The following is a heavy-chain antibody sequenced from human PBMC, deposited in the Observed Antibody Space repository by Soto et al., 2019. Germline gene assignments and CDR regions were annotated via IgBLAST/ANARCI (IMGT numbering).Heavy chain of an antibody. CDR2: ISYDASNK. CDR1: GFAFSSYA. CDR3: ARPFSSGWYGDFDF. J-gene: IGHJ4*02. D-gene: IGHD6-19*01. Sequence: VGSLRLSCAASGFAFSSYAMHWVRRAPGKGLEWVAVISYDASNKYYADSVKGRFTISRDNSKKTMYLQMGSLRAEDTAVYYCARPFSSGWYGDFDFWGQGTLVTVSS. V-gene: IGHV3-30-3*01.